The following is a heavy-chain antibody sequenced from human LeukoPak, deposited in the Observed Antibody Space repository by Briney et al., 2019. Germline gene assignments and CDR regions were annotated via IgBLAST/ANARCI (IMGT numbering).Heavy chain of an antibody. J-gene: IGHJ3*02. D-gene: IGHD3-22*01. CDR3: ARDFPYYYDRVEAFDI. CDR1: GYTFTGYY. V-gene: IGHV1-2*02. Sequence: ASVKVSCKASGYTFTGYYMHWVRQAPGQGLEWMGWISPNSGGTNYAQKFQGRVTMTRDTSISTAYMELSRLRSDDTAVYYCARDFPYYYDRVEAFDIWGQGTMVTVSS. CDR2: ISPNSGGT.